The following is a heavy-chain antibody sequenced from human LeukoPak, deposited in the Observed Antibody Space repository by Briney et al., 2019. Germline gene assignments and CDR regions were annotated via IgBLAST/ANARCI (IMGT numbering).Heavy chain of an antibody. CDR2: IYYSGTT. V-gene: IGHV4-39*01. CDR3: ASKYDYDRGFFDY. Sequence: SETLSLTCTVSGGSISSSNYYWGWIRQPPGKGLEWLGSIYYSGTTYYNPSLKSQVTISVNTSKNQFSLTLSSVTVAATAVYFCASKYDYDRGFFDYWGQGTLVTVSS. J-gene: IGHJ4*02. D-gene: IGHD3-22*01. CDR1: GGSISSSNYY.